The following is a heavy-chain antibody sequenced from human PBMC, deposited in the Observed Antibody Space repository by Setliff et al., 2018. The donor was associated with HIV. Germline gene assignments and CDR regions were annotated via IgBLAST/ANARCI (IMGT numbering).Heavy chain of an antibody. CDR3: ARVFPPIRGAPFGTPPGAFDI. D-gene: IGHD2-15*01. CDR1: GGSISNYY. Sequence: SETLSLTCTVSGGSISNYYWSWIRRPAGKRLEWIGRVYTSGSTIYNPSLRSRVTMSVDTSKSQFSLKLNSVAAADTAVYYCARVFPPIRGAPFGTPPGAFDIWGQGTMVTVSS. CDR2: VYTSGST. V-gene: IGHV4-4*07. J-gene: IGHJ3*02.